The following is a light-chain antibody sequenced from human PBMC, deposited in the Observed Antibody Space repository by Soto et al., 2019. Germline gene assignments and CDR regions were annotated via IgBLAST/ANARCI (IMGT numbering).Light chain of an antibody. CDR1: SSDVGGYNY. J-gene: IGLJ1*01. V-gene: IGLV2-14*01. Sequence: QSVLTQPASVSGSPGQSITISCTGTSSDVGGYNYVSWYQQHPGKAPKLMIYEVSNRPSGVSNRFSGSKSGNTASLTLSGLQAEDEADYYCTSFSSSNSLYVFGTGTKVTVL. CDR2: EVS. CDR3: TSFSSSNSLYV.